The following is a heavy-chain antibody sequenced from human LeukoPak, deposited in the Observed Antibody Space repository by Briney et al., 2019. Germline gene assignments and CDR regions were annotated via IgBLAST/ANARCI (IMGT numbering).Heavy chain of an antibody. CDR1: GGSISSGSYY. V-gene: IGHV4-61*02. J-gene: IGHJ4*02. CDR2: IYTSGST. D-gene: IGHD3-22*01. Sequence: SETLSLTCTVSGGSISSGSYYWSWIRQPAGKGLEWIGRIYTSGSTNYNPSLKSRVTISVDTSKNQFSLKLSSVTAADTAIYYCARADTTGYPNFDFWGQGTLVTVSS. CDR3: ARADTTGYPNFDF.